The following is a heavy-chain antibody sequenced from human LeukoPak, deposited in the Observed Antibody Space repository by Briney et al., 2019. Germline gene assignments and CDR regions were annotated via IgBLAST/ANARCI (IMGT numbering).Heavy chain of an antibody. CDR3: ARDWEYYDILTGYSYYFDY. V-gene: IGHV3-53*01. CDR2: IYSGGST. J-gene: IGHJ4*02. D-gene: IGHD3-9*01. CDR1: GFTVSSNY. Sequence: GGSLRLSCAASGFTVSSNYMSWVRQAPGKGLEWVSVIYSGGSTYYADSVKGRFTISRDNSKNTLYLQMNSLRAEDTAVYYCARDWEYYDILTGYSYYFDYWGQGTLVTVSS.